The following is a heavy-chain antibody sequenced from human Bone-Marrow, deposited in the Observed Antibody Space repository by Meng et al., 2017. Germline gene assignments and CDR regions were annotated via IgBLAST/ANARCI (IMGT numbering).Heavy chain of an antibody. CDR1: GGSFSDYY. CDR2: INHRGNT. V-gene: IGHV4-34*01. Sequence: SETLSLTCVVSGGSFSDYYWSWTRQPPGKGLEWIGEINHRGNTNYNSFLESRVTISVDTSQNSLSLKLSSVTAADSAVYYCARGQTTVAHDFDYWGQGTLVTVSS. D-gene: IGHD4-11*01. CDR3: ARGQTTVAHDFDY. J-gene: IGHJ4*02.